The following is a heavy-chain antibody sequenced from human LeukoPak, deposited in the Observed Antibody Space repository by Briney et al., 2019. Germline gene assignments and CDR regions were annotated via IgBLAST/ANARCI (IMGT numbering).Heavy chain of an antibody. Sequence: GGSLRLSCAASGNYWMHWVRQVPGKGLVWVSHINSDGSWTSYADSVKGRFTISKDNAKNTVYLQMNSLRAEDTAVYYCVSFYESYWGRGTLVTVSS. D-gene: IGHD2/OR15-2a*01. CDR2: INSDGSWT. V-gene: IGHV3-74*01. J-gene: IGHJ4*02. CDR1: GNYW. CDR3: VSFYESY.